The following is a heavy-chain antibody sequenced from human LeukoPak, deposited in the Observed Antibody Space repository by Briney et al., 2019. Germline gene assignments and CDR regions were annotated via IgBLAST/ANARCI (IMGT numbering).Heavy chain of an antibody. CDR2: IYPGDSDT. CDR1: GYIFTSYW. J-gene: IGHJ4*02. CDR3: ATGGGGYCSSTSCYHVY. V-gene: IGHV5-51*01. D-gene: IGHD2-2*01. Sequence: GESLKISCTGSGYIFTSYWIGWVRQMPGKGLEWMGIIYPGDSDTTYSPSFQGQVTISADKSISTAYLQWSSLKASDTAMYYCATGGGGYCSSTSCYHVYWGQGTLVTVSS.